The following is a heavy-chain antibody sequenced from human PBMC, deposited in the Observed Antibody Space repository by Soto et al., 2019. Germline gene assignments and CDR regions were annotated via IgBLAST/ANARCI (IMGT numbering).Heavy chain of an antibody. CDR1: GFTFSSYA. D-gene: IGHD3-22*01. V-gene: IGHV3-30-3*01. Sequence: QVQLVESGGGVVQPGRSLRLSCAASGFTFSSYAMHWVRQAPGKGLEWVAVISYDGSNKYYADSVKGRFTISRDNSKNKLYLQMNDLRAEDTAVYYCARAYYYDSSGYYRPSPDAFDIWGQGTMVTVSS. CDR2: ISYDGSNK. CDR3: ARAYYYDSSGYYRPSPDAFDI. J-gene: IGHJ3*02.